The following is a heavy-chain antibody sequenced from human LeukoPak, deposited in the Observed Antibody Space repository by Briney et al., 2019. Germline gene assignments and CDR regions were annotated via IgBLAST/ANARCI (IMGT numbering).Heavy chain of an antibody. D-gene: IGHD2-15*01. Sequence: PGGSLRLSCAASGFTFSSYSMNWVRQAPGKGLEWVANIKQDGSEKYYVDSVKGRFTISRDNAKNSLYLQMNSLRAEDTAVYYCARGLGYCSGGSCYEGLHYYYYGMDVWGQGTTVTVSS. CDR2: IKQDGSEK. V-gene: IGHV3-7*01. J-gene: IGHJ6*02. CDR1: GFTFSSYS. CDR3: ARGLGYCSGGSCYEGLHYYYYGMDV.